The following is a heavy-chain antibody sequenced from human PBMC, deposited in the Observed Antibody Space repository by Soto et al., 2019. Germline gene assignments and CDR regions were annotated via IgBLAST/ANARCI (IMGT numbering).Heavy chain of an antibody. CDR1: GGSISSGGYY. Sequence: SQTLSLTCTVSGGSISSGGYYWSWIRQHPGKVLEWIGYIYYSGSTYYNPSLKSRVTISVDTSKNQFSLKLSSVTAADTAVYYCARSLFRSGNVDYWGQGTLVTVSS. V-gene: IGHV4-31*03. CDR3: ARSLFRSGNVDY. CDR2: IYYSGST. J-gene: IGHJ4*02.